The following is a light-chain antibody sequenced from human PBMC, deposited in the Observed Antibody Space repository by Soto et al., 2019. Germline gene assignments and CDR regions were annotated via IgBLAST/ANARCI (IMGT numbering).Light chain of an antibody. CDR3: QPHGTPTT. CDR2: QNS. J-gene: IGKJ5*01. V-gene: IGKV3-20*01. Sequence: RDSQYINTRLAWYQHRPGQAPRLLIYQNSLRAAGIPDRFSGSGYGTAYDIGLRSLESDDSAVFFCQPHGTPTTLAEGTRLEIK. CDR1: QYINTR.